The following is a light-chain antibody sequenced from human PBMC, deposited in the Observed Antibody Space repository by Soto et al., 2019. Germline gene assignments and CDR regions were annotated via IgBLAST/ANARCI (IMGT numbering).Light chain of an antibody. CDR1: NSDVAAYNL. V-gene: IGLV2-23*02. J-gene: IGLJ1*01. CDR2: GVS. Sequence: QSALTQPASVSGSPGQSITISCTGTNSDVAAYNLATWYQQFSGKSPKLLIYGVSRWPSGISDRFSGSKSGNTASLTISGLQADDDADYYCCSYAGSTWGYVFGTGTKVTVL. CDR3: CSYAGSTWGYV.